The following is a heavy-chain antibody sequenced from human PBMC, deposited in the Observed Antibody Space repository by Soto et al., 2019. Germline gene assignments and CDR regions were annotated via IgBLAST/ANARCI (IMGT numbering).Heavy chain of an antibody. D-gene: IGHD3-10*01. CDR2: ISYDGSNK. Sequence: GGSLRLSCAASGFTFISYAMHWVRQAPGKGLEWVAVISYDGSNKYYADSVKGRFTISRDNSKNTLYLQMNSLRAGDTAVYYCARDPGGGMDVWGQGTTVTVSS. J-gene: IGHJ6*02. CDR3: ARDPGGGMDV. V-gene: IGHV3-30-3*01. CDR1: GFTFISYA.